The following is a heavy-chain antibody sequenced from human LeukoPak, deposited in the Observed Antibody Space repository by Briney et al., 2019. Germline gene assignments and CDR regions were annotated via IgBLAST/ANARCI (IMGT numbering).Heavy chain of an antibody. CDR3: ARHYQYRSGGSCYNNWFDP. J-gene: IGHJ5*02. D-gene: IGHD2-15*01. V-gene: IGHV4-59*08. CDR1: GGSISSYY. CDR2: IYYSGST. Sequence: SETLSLTCTVSGGSISSYYWSWIRQPPGKGLEWIGYIYYSGSTNYNPSLKSRVTISVDTSKNQFSLKLSSVTAADTAVYYCARHYQYRSGGSCYNNWFDPWGQGTLVTVSS.